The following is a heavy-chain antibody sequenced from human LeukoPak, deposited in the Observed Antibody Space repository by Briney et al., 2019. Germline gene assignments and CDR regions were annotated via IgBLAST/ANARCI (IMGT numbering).Heavy chain of an antibody. J-gene: IGHJ6*02. CDR1: GFTFSSYG. Sequence: GGSLRLPCAASGFTFSSYGMHWVRQAPGKGLEWVAVIWYDGSNKYYADSVKGRFTISRDNSKNTLYLQMNSLRAEDTAVYYCARDRLVATMYYYYGMDVWGQGTTVTVSS. V-gene: IGHV3-33*01. D-gene: IGHD5-12*01. CDR2: IWYDGSNK. CDR3: ARDRLVATMYYYYGMDV.